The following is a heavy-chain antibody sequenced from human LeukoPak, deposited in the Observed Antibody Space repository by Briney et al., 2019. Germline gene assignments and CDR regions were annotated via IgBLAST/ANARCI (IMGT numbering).Heavy chain of an antibody. D-gene: IGHD2-21*01. Sequence: ASVKVSCKASGYTFTSYGISWVRQAPGQGLEWMGWISAYNGNTNYAQKFQGRVTMTEDTSTDTAYMELSSLRSEDTAVYYCATLAYCGGDCYSGAFDIWGQGTMVTVSS. J-gene: IGHJ3*02. V-gene: IGHV1-18*01. CDR1: GYTFTSYG. CDR3: ATLAYCGGDCYSGAFDI. CDR2: ISAYNGNT.